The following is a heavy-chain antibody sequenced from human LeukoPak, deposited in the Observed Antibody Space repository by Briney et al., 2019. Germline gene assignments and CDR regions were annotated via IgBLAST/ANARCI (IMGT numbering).Heavy chain of an antibody. CDR1: GFVFSIYT. Sequence: GGSLRLSCSASGFVFSIYTMYWVRQAPGKGPEYVSTISGSGNGGSIYYADSVKGRFTISRDDSKSILYLQMNGLRSEDTAVYYCVKDFGRVRGTPDSWGQGTVVTVSS. D-gene: IGHD3-16*01. J-gene: IGHJ4*02. V-gene: IGHV3-64D*06. CDR3: VKDFGRVRGTPDS. CDR2: ISGSGNGGSI.